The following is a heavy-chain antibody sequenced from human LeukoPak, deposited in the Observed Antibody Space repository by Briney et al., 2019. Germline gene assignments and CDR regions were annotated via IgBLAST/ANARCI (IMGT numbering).Heavy chain of an antibody. Sequence: ASVKVSCKASGYTFSGHYMHWVRQAPGQGLEWMGWINPNSGGTNYAQKFQGRVTITRDTSTSTAFMELSRLRSDDTAVYYCARECGADCSTFDFDNWGQGTLVTVSS. V-gene: IGHV1-2*02. J-gene: IGHJ4*02. CDR1: GYTFSGHY. CDR2: INPNSGGT. CDR3: ARECGADCSTFDFDN. D-gene: IGHD2-21*02.